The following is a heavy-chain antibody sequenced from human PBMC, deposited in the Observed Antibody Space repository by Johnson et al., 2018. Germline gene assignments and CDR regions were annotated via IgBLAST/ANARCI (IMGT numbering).Heavy chain of an antibody. J-gene: IGHJ6*03. CDR3: ASRRAYFMDV. CDR1: GFIFSNNA. CDR2: ISSSGDPT. Sequence: VQLVESGGGLVQPGGSLRLSCAASGFIFSNNAMTWVRQAPGTGLEWLSEISSSGDPTYYADSVKGRFTISRDNPKNMLYLQMNSLRAEDTAVYYCASRRAYFMDVWGKGTTVTVSS. V-gene: IGHV3-23*04.